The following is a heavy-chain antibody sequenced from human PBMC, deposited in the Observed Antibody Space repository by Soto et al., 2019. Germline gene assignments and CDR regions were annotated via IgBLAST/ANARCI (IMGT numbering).Heavy chain of an antibody. J-gene: IGHJ5*02. Sequence: SETLSLTCTVSGGSISSGGYYWSWIRQHPGKGLEWIGYIYYSGSTYYNPSLKSRVTISVDTSKNQFSLKLSSVTAADTAVYYCAKVMKQLVVRPRWFDPWGQGTLVTSPQ. CDR1: GGSISSGGYY. D-gene: IGHD6-6*01. CDR3: AKVMKQLVVRPRWFDP. CDR2: IYYSGST. V-gene: IGHV4-31*03.